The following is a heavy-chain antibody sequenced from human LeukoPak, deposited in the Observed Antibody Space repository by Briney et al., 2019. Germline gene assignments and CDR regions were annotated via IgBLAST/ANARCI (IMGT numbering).Heavy chain of an antibody. CDR1: GYTFTSHY. J-gene: IGHJ4*02. V-gene: IGHV1-46*01. Sequence: ASVKLSCKASGYTFTSHYMQWVRQSPGQRLEWMGIINPSGGSTSYAQKFQGRVTMTRDMSTSTVYMELSSLRSEDTAVYYCARSSSSDFDYWGQGTLVTVSS. CDR2: INPSGGST. D-gene: IGHD6-6*01. CDR3: ARSSSSDFDY.